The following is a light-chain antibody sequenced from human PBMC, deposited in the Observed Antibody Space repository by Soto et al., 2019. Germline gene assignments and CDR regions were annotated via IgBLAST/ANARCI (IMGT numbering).Light chain of an antibody. CDR2: GAS. V-gene: IGKV3-15*01. Sequence: EIVMTQSPATLSVSPGGRGTLSCRASQTIGTKLAWYQQQPGQAPRLLIYGASIRAAGIPARFTGSGFGTEFTLTISGLQSGDFAVYYCQHHSSWPPTFGQGTKVDI. CDR3: QHHSSWPPT. CDR1: QTIGTK. J-gene: IGKJ1*01.